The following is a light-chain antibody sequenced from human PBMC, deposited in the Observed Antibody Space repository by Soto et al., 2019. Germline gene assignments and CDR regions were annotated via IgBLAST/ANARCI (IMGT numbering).Light chain of an antibody. V-gene: IGKV3-20*01. CDR2: GAS. Sequence: EIVLTQSPGTLSLSPGERATLSCRASQSVSSSYLAWYQQKPGQAARRLVSGASCRATGIPDSFAGSGSGTGVTLTIIRIEPEEFAVDYCQQFYSSLYTFGQGTKVDIK. CDR3: QQFYSSLYT. J-gene: IGKJ2*01. CDR1: QSVSSSY.